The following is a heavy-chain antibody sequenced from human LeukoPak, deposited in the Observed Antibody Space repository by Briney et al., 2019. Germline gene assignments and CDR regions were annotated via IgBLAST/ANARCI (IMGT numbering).Heavy chain of an antibody. CDR1: GDSINTSY. V-gene: IGHV4-4*09. D-gene: IGHD6-19*01. Sequence: SGTLSLTCRVSGDSINTSYWSWIRQPPGRALEWIGYINNIGSTNYNPSLKSRVTMSVDTSEKQFSLQLTSVTAADTALYYCARLVEYTTGWYRSYHFDSWGQGTLVTVSS. CDR2: INNIGST. CDR3: ARLVEYTTGWYRSYHFDS. J-gene: IGHJ4*02.